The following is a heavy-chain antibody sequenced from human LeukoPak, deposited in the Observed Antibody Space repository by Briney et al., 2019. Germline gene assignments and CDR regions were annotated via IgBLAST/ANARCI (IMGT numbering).Heavy chain of an antibody. J-gene: IGHJ4*02. CDR3: ARDSTADLDY. Sequence: NTGGSLRLSCVASGFTFSSYSMNWVRQAPGKGLEWVSSISSSATYTYYADSVMGRFTISRDNAKKSVYLQMNSLRADDSALYYCARDSTADLDYWGQGTQVTVSS. CDR1: GFTFSSYS. V-gene: IGHV3-21*01. CDR2: ISSSATYT.